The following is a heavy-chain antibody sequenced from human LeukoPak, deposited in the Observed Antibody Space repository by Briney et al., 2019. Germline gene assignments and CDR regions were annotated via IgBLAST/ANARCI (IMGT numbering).Heavy chain of an antibody. D-gene: IGHD3-10*01. J-gene: IGHJ4*02. CDR1: GYTFTGYY. V-gene: IGHV1-2*02. CDR3: ARVDASGSYYKLFDY. Sequence: ASVTVSCKASGYTFTGYYMHWVRQAPGQGREWMGWINPDSGGTKYAQKFQGRVTMTRDTSIRTAYMELSRLRSDDTAVYYCARVDASGSYYKLFDYWGQGTLVTVSS. CDR2: INPDSGGT.